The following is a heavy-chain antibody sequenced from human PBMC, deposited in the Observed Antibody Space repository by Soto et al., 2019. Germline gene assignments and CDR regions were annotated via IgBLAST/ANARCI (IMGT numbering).Heavy chain of an antibody. V-gene: IGHV3-30-3*01. Sequence: PVGSLRLSCAASGFTFSSYAMHWVRQAPVKGLEWVAVISYDGSNKYYADSVKGRFTISRDNAKNTLYLQMNSLRDEDTAVYYCARGGSSSDNGMDVWGQGTTVTVSS. J-gene: IGHJ6*02. D-gene: IGHD3-16*01. CDR2: ISYDGSNK. CDR3: ARGGSSSDNGMDV. CDR1: GFTFSSYA.